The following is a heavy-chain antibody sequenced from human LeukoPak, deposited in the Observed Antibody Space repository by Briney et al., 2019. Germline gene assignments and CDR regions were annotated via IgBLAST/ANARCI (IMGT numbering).Heavy chain of an antibody. CDR3: ARRDSSSLAAFDI. Sequence: PSETLSLTCTVAGGSISSDYWTWIRQPPGKGLEWIGYTHYCGSTNFNPSLKSRVTISVDTSKNQFSLKLSSVTAAVTAVYYCARRDSSSLAAFDIWGQGTMVTVSS. CDR2: THYCGST. V-gene: IGHV4-59*01. CDR1: GGSISSDY. D-gene: IGHD6-6*01. J-gene: IGHJ3*02.